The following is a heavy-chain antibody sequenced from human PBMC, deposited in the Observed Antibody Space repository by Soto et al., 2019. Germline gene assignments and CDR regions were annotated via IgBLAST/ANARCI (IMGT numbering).Heavy chain of an antibody. CDR1: GGTFSSYA. Sequence: ASVKVSCKASGGTFSSYAISWVRQAPGQGLEWMGGIIPIFGTANYAQKFQGRVTITADESTSTAYMELSSLRSEDTAVYYCARDRSSSNWFDPWGQGTLVTVPQ. V-gene: IGHV1-69*13. J-gene: IGHJ5*02. CDR2: IIPIFGTA. D-gene: IGHD6-6*01. CDR3: ARDRSSSNWFDP.